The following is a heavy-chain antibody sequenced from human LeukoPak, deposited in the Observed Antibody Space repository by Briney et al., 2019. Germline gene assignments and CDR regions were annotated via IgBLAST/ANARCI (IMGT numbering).Heavy chain of an antibody. CDR2: IKSDGSAM. CDR1: GFTFTTYW. J-gene: IGHJ3*02. Sequence: PGGSLRLSCAASGFTFTTYWMTWVRQAPGKGLEWVAIIKSDGSAMYYVDSVKGRLTISRDNAENSLYLEMNSLRVEDTAVYYCARDQVVGANVRDALDIWGQGTMVTVSS. CDR3: ARDQVVGANVRDALDI. V-gene: IGHV3-7*01. D-gene: IGHD1-26*01.